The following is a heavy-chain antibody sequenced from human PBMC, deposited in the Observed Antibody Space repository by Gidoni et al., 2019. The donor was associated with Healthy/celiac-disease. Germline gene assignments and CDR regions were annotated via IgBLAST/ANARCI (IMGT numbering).Heavy chain of an antibody. D-gene: IGHD6-19*01. CDR2: IYHSGRT. CDR1: GYSNSSGYY. V-gene: IGHV4-38-2*01. Sequence: QVQLQESGPGLVKPSETLSLTCAVTGYSNSSGYYWGWNRPPPGKGLEWIGSIYHSGRTYYNPSLKSRVTISVDTSKNQFSLKLSSVTAADTAVYYCATGIAVAGGNFDYWGQGTLVTVSS. CDR3: ATGIAVAGGNFDY. J-gene: IGHJ4*02.